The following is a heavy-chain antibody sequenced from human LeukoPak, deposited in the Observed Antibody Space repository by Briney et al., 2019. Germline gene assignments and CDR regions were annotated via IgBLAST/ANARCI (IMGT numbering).Heavy chain of an antibody. CDR3: ARRLGYCSGGSCYYFDY. D-gene: IGHD2-15*01. CDR2: ISGSGGST. V-gene: IGHV3-23*01. CDR1: GFTFSSYA. J-gene: IGHJ4*02. Sequence: GGSLRLSCAASGFTFSSYAMSWVRQAPGKGLEWVSAISGSGGSTYYADSVKGRFTISRDNSKNTLYLQMNSLRAEDTAVYYCARRLGYCSGGSCYYFDYWGQGTLVTVSS.